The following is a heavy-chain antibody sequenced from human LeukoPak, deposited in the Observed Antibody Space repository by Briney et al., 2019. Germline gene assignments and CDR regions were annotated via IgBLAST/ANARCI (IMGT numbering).Heavy chain of an antibody. Sequence: SETLSLTCTVSGGSIRSGSHYWVWLRQPPGRGLEWIGSIYYSGSTYYNSSLENRVTISIDPSKNHFSLRLRSLSAADTSVYYCAKRDDSGGNLVDLWGQGTLATVSS. J-gene: IGHJ4*02. V-gene: IGHV4-39*02. CDR3: AKRDDSGGNLVDL. D-gene: IGHD3-22*01. CDR1: GGSIRSGSHY. CDR2: IYYSGST.